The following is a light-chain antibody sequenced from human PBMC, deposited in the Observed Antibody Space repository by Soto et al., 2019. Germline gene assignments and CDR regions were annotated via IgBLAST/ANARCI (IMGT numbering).Light chain of an antibody. CDR2: DAS. J-gene: IGKJ1*01. V-gene: IGKV1-5*01. CDR3: QQYNSYQWT. Sequence: DIQMTQSPSTLSASVGDRVTITCRASQSISSWLAWYQQKPGKAPKLLMYDASSLESGVPSRFRGSGSGTEFTLTISSLQPDDFATYYCQQYNSYQWTFGQGTKVEIK. CDR1: QSISSW.